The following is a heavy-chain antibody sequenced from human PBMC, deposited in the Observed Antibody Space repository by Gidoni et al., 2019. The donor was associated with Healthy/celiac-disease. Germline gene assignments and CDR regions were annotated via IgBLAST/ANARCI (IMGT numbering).Heavy chain of an antibody. Sequence: QVQLQESAPGLVKPTETLSLTCTVSGCSVRSGSSYWSWMRQPPGKGLEWIGYIYCSGSTNYNPSLKSRVNISVDTSKNQFCLKLSSVTAADTAVYYCARDRHYDVWSGGQEDAFDIWGQGTMVTVSS. D-gene: IGHD3-3*01. CDR1: GCSVRSGSSY. CDR2: IYCSGST. J-gene: IGHJ3*02. V-gene: IGHV4-61*01. CDR3: ARDRHYDVWSGGQEDAFDI.